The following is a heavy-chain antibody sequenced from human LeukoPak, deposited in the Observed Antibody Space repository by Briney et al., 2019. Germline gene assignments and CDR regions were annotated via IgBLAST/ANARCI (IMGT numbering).Heavy chain of an antibody. CDR3: ARAFRSAMIVVVLDAFDI. Sequence: ASVKVSCKASGYTFTSYGIRWVRQAPGQGLEWMGWISAYNGNTNYAQKLQGRVTMTTDTSTSTAYMELRSLRSDDTAVYYCARAFRSAMIVVVLDAFDIWGQGTMVTVSS. D-gene: IGHD3-22*01. CDR2: ISAYNGNT. J-gene: IGHJ3*02. CDR1: GYTFTSYG. V-gene: IGHV1-18*01.